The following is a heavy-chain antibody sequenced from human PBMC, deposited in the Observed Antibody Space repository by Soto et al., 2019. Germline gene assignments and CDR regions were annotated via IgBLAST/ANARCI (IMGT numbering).Heavy chain of an antibody. D-gene: IGHD6-13*01. CDR3: AREHSISSSGAWWLDP. CDR2: INPSGGST. J-gene: IGHJ5*02. CDR1: GYTFTSNW. V-gene: IGHV1-46*01. Sequence: ASLKFSCKASGYTFTSNWIHWVRRAPGQGLAWMGIINPSGGSTYYAQKFQGRVTLTRDTSTSTVYMELTRLTAEDTAVYYCAREHSISSSGAWWLDPWGQGNLVTVSS.